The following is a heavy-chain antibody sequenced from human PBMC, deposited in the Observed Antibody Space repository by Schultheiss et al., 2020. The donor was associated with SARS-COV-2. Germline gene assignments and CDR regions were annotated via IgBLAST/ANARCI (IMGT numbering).Heavy chain of an antibody. J-gene: IGHJ4*02. D-gene: IGHD2-2*01. CDR1: GFTFSSYG. CDR2: ISYEGSNK. Sequence: GGSLRLSCAASGFTFSSYGMHWVRQAPGKGLEWVAVISYEGSNKYYADSVKGRFTISRDNSKNTLYLQMNSLKTEDTAVYYCTKKHIVVVPAANHIDYWGQGTLVTVSS. CDR3: TKKHIVVVPAANHIDY. V-gene: IGHV3-30*12.